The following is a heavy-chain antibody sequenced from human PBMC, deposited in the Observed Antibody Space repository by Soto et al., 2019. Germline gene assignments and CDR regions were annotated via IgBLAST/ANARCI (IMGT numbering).Heavy chain of an antibody. CDR2: IYYSGST. D-gene: IGHD6-13*01. J-gene: IGHJ4*02. CDR1: GGSISSSSYY. CDR3: ARLTPLQLGHYFDY. Sequence: QLQLQESGPGLVKPSETLSLTCTVSGGSISSSSYYWGWIRQPPGKGLEWIGSIYYSGSTYYNPSLKSRVTISVDPSKNQFSQKLSSVTAADTAVYYCARLTPLQLGHYFDYWGQGTLVTVSS. V-gene: IGHV4-39*01.